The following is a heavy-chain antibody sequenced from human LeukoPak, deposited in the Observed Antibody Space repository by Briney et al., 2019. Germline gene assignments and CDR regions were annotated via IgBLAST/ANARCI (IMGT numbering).Heavy chain of an antibody. CDR2: IYSGGST. CDR1: GFTFSSYA. Sequence: PGGSLRLSCAASGFTFSSYAMSWVRQAPGKGLEWVSVIYSGGSTYYADSVKGRFTISRDNCKNTLYLQMNSLRAEDTAVYYCARDLLGWFDPWGQGTLVTVSS. J-gene: IGHJ5*02. V-gene: IGHV3-53*01. CDR3: ARDLLGWFDP. D-gene: IGHD2-15*01.